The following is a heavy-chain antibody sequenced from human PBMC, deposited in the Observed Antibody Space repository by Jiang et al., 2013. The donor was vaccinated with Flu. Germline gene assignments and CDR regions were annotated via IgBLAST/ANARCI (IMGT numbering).Heavy chain of an antibody. CDR2: IYYSGST. J-gene: IGHJ4*02. CDR1: GGSISSYY. D-gene: IGHD3-22*01. Sequence: GLVKPSETLSLTCTVSGGSISSYYWSWIRQPPGKGLEWIGYIYYSGSTNYNPSLKSRVTISVDTSKNQFSLKLSSVNAADTAVYYCASLYGYYFYFDYWGQGTLVTVSS. CDR3: ASLYGYYFYFDY. V-gene: IGHV4-59*01.